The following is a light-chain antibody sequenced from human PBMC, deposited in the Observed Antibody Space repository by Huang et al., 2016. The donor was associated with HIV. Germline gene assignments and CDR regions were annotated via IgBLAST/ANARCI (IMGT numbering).Light chain of an antibody. Sequence: DIQMTQSPSSLSASVGDRVNITCRASQSISNHLNWYQHQPGKAPRLLIFAASSLQSGVPSSFSGSGSETDFSLTISTLQREDFATYYCQQSYSSPHTFGQGTRLEIK. J-gene: IGKJ2*01. CDR2: AAS. V-gene: IGKV1-39*01. CDR1: QSISNH. CDR3: QQSYSSPHT.